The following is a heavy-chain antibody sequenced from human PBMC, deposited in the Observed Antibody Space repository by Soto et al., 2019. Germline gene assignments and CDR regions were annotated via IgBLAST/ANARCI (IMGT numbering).Heavy chain of an antibody. CDR3: ARHTDSWVDTPYYGMDV. D-gene: IGHD5-18*01. CDR2: IYYSGST. J-gene: IGHJ6*02. CDR1: GGSISSYY. V-gene: IGHV4-59*01. Sequence: PSETLSLTCTVSGGSISSYYWSWIRQPPGKGLEWIGYIYYSGSTNYNPSLKSRVTISVDTSKNQFSLKLSSVTAADTAVYYCARHTDSWVDTPYYGMDVWGQGTTVTVSS.